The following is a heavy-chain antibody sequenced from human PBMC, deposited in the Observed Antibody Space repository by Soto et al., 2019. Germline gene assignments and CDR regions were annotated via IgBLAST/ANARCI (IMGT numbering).Heavy chain of an antibody. J-gene: IGHJ6*04. CDR2: ISSNSSNT. V-gene: IGHV3-48*02. D-gene: IGHD6-13*01. Sequence: EVQLVESGGGLVQPGGSLRLSCAASGFTFSSYSMNWVRQAPGKGLEWVSYISSNSSNTYYADSVKGRFTISRDNAKNSLYLKMNGLREEDRVGYYCAGDPAAGGMDVWGKGTTVTVSS. CDR1: GFTFSSYS. CDR3: AGDPAAGGMDV.